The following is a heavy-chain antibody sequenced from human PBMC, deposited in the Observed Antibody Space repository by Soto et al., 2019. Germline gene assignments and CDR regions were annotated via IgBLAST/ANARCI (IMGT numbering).Heavy chain of an antibody. V-gene: IGHV1-46*01. CDR1: GYTFTSYY. Sequence: VASVKVSCKASGYTFTSYYMHWVRQAPGQGLEWMGIINPSGGSTSYAQKFQGRVTMTRDTSTSTVYMELSSLRSEDTAVYYCARDQPPGGYCSGGSCYGEGYYYYGMDVWGQGTTVTVSS. CDR2: INPSGGST. D-gene: IGHD2-15*01. CDR3: ARDQPPGGYCSGGSCYGEGYYYYGMDV. J-gene: IGHJ6*02.